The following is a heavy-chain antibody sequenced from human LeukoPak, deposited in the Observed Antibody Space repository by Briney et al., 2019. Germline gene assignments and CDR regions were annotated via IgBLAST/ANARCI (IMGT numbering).Heavy chain of an antibody. V-gene: IGHV3-53*01. CDR3: AREGMATTYYFDY. J-gene: IGHJ4*02. D-gene: IGHD5-24*01. Sequence: GGSLIFCCAASGFTASSNYMSWVRQAGGKRLGLVSVIYSGGSTYYADSVKGRFTISRDNSKNTLYLQMNSLRAEDTAVYYCAREGMATTYYFDYWGQGTLVTVSS. CDR1: GFTASSNY. CDR2: IYSGGST.